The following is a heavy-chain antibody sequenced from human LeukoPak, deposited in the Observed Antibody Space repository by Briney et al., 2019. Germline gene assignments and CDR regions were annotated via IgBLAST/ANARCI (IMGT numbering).Heavy chain of an antibody. CDR2: ISWNSGSI. Sequence: GGSLRLSCAASGFTFDDYAMLWVRQAPGKGLEWVSGISWNSGSIGYADSVKGRFTISRDNAKNSLYLQMNSLRAEDMALYYCAKVAQDSSSWYGEAYYFDYWGQGTLVTVSS. V-gene: IGHV3-9*03. J-gene: IGHJ4*02. D-gene: IGHD6-13*01. CDR3: AKVAQDSSSWYGEAYYFDY. CDR1: GFTFDDYA.